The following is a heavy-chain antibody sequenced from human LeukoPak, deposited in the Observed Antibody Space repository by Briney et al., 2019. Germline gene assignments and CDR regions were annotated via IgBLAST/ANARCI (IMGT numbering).Heavy chain of an antibody. CDR3: AREYSSGWGLDY. Sequence: SETLSLTCTVSGGSISSYYWSWIRHPPGKGLEWIGYIYYSGSTNYNPSLKSRVTISVDTSKNQFSLKLSSVTAADTAVYYCAREYSSGWGLDYWGQGTLVTVSS. V-gene: IGHV4-59*01. CDR1: GGSISSYY. D-gene: IGHD6-19*01. CDR2: IYYSGST. J-gene: IGHJ4*02.